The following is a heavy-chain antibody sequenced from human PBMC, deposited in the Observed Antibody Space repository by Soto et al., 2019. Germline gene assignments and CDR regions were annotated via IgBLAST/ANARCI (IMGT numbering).Heavy chain of an antibody. Sequence: SLRLSCAASGFIFSYSGMHWVRQAPGKGLEWVAVVSHDGSYQNYADSVKGRFIVSRDNSKNTVDLLMNNLRVDDTAVYFCVKWDNAYFDSWGPGTLVTVSS. CDR2: VSHDGSYQ. D-gene: IGHD1-26*01. V-gene: IGHV3-30*03. J-gene: IGHJ4*02. CDR1: GFIFSYSG. CDR3: VKWDNAYFDS.